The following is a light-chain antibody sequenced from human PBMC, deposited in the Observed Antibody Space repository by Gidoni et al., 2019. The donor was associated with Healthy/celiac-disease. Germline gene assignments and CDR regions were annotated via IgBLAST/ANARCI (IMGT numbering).Light chain of an antibody. CDR1: QRISSW. CDR2: KAS. Sequence: DIQMTQSPSTLSASVGDRVTITCRASQRISSWLAWYQQKPGKAPKLLIYKASSWESGVPSRFSGSGSVTEFTLTISSLQPDDFATYYCQPYSSYSTTFGQGTKVEIK. CDR3: QPYSSYSTT. J-gene: IGKJ1*01. V-gene: IGKV1-5*03.